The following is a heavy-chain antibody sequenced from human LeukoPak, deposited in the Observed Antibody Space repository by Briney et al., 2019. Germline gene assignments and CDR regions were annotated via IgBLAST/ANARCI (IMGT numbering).Heavy chain of an antibody. CDR1: GYTLTELS. V-gene: IGHV1-24*01. D-gene: IGHD1-26*01. Sequence: ASVKVSCKVSGYTLTELSMHWVRQAPGKGLDWMGGFDPEDGETIYAQKFQGRVTMTEDTSTDTAYMELSSLRSEDTAVYYCATGLYQELRYDYWGQGTLVTVSS. J-gene: IGHJ4*02. CDR2: FDPEDGET. CDR3: ATGLYQELRYDY.